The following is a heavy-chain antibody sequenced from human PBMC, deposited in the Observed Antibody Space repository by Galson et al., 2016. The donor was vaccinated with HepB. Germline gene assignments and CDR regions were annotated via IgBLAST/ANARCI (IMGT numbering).Heavy chain of an antibody. CDR1: GFSLSTSGEG. CDR2: IYWDDDK. V-gene: IGHV2-5*02. D-gene: IGHD6-13*01. CDR3: AHAKSGYSSSWYDSTGYYFDD. Sequence: PALVKPTQTLTLTCTFSGFSLSTSGEGVGWIRQPPGKALEWLALIYWDDDKFYSPSLKSRLTITKDTSKNQVVLTMTNMDPVDTATYYCAHAKSGYSSSWYDSTGYYFDDGGQGILVTVSS. J-gene: IGHJ4*02.